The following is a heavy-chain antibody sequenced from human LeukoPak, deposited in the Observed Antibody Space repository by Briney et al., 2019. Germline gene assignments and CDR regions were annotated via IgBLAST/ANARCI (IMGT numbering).Heavy chain of an antibody. CDR3: ARRTLPSPLADFVVVPAREFDP. Sequence: SETLSLTCTVSGGSISSSSYYWGWIRQPPGKGLEGIGRIYYSGSTYYNPSLKSRVTISVDTSKNQFSLKLSSVTAADTAVYYCARRTLPSPLADFVVVPAREFDPWGQGTLVTVSS. CDR1: GGSISSSSYY. D-gene: IGHD2-2*01. J-gene: IGHJ5*01. V-gene: IGHV4-39*01. CDR2: IYYSGST.